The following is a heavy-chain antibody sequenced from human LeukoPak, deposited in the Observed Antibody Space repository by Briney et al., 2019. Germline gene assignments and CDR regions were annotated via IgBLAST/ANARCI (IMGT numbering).Heavy chain of an antibody. Sequence: GGSLRLSCAASGFTFSSYSMNWVRQAPGKGLVWVSRINSDGSSTSYADSVKGRFTITRDNARKMVHLEMYSLRGEDTAVYYCAASKWSGSVDYWGQGALVTVSS. CDR3: AASKWSGSVDY. D-gene: IGHD3-3*01. J-gene: IGHJ4*02. V-gene: IGHV3-74*01. CDR1: GFTFSSYS. CDR2: INSDGSST.